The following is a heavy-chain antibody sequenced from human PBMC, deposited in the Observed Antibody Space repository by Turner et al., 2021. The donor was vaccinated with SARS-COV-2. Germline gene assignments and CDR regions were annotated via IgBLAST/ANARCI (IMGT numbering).Heavy chain of an antibody. J-gene: IGHJ4*02. CDR2: NNPKKCGR. Sequence: QVQLVQSGAEVKKPASSVTVSCKASGYTLTGYFMHWLRQAPGQGREWMRWNNPKKCGRSDAQEFQGWVTMTRDASSSIAYVEMGRLRSDDTAVYYCAVEFIAVACTGGYWGQGTLVTVSS. CDR3: AVEFIAVACTGGY. CDR1: GYTLTGYF. V-gene: IGHV1-2*04. D-gene: IGHD6-19*01.